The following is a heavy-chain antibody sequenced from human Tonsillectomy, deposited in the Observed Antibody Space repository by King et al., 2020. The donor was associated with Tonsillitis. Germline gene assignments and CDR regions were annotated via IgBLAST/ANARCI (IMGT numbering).Heavy chain of an antibody. J-gene: IGHJ4*02. V-gene: IGHV3-23*04. CDR3: TYDSSAYYYYFDY. CDR1: GFTFNNYA. Sequence: EVQLVESGGGLVQPGGSLRLSCAASGFTFNNYAMSWVRQAPGKGLEWVSTISGSGDSTFYADSVKGRFSISRDNSKNTLYLQMNSLGADDTAVYFCTYDSSAYYYYFDYWGQGTLVTVSS. CDR2: ISGSGDST. D-gene: IGHD3-22*01.